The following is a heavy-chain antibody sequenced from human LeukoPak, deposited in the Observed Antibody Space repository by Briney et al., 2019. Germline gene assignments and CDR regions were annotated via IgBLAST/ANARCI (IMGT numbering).Heavy chain of an antibody. V-gene: IGHV6-1*01. CDR2: TYYRSKWYN. CDR3: AREPRDIVVVVADTSWFDP. CDR1: GDSVSSNSAA. D-gene: IGHD2-15*01. Sequence: SQTLSLTCAISGDSVSSNSAAWNWIRQSPSRGLEWPGRTYYRSKWYNDYAVSVKSRITINPDTSKNQFSLQLNSVTPEDTAVYYCAREPRDIVVVVADTSWFDPWGQGTLVTVSS. J-gene: IGHJ5*02.